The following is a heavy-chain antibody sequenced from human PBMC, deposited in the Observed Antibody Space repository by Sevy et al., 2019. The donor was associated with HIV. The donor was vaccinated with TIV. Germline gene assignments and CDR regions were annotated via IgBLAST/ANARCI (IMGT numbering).Heavy chain of an antibody. CDR3: ARDRYYDASGYYYYYYGMDV. CDR2: IDSGGST. CDR1: GFTVSGNY. J-gene: IGHJ6*02. V-gene: IGHV3-66*01. Sequence: GGSLRLSCEASGFTVSGNYMAWVRLAPGKGLEWVSLIDSGGSTYYAVSVKGRSTISRDNAKNTLYLQMNPLRAEDTAVYLCARDRYYDASGYYYYYYGMDVWGQGTTVTVSS. D-gene: IGHD3-22*01.